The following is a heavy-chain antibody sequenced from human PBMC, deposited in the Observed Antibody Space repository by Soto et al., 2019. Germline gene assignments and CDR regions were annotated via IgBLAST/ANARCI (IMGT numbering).Heavy chain of an antibody. D-gene: IGHD2-8*01. J-gene: IGHJ4*02. CDR3: ARVSGHVYATLHGPFDY. CDR1: EFTFNRHA. Sequence: QVQLVESGGGVVQPGRALRLSCAASEFTFNRHAMHWLRQAPGKGLEGLAGISHDGRIKYYADSVKGRFTISRDNSMNTLDLQMNSLRAEDTAIYFCARVSGHVYATLHGPFDYWGQGTLVTVSS. CDR2: ISHDGRIK. V-gene: IGHV3-30*04.